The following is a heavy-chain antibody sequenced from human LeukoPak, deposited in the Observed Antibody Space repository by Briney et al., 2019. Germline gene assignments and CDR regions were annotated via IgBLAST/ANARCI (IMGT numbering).Heavy chain of an antibody. D-gene: IGHD3-9*01. J-gene: IGHJ4*02. CDR3: ARANYDILTGYYFASHYFDY. Sequence: SETLSLTCTVSGGSISSYYWSWFRQPPGKGLEWIGYIYYSGSTNYNPSLKSRVTISVDTSKNQFSLKLSSVTAADTAVYYCARANYDILTGYYFASHYFDYWGQGTLVTVSS. CDR2: IYYSGST. V-gene: IGHV4-59*12. CDR1: GGSISSYY.